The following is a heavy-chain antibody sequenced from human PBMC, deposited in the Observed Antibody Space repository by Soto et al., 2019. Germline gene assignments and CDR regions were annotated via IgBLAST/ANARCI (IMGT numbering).Heavy chain of an antibody. CDR2: IIPIFGTA. CDR1: GCTFSSYA. D-gene: IGHD4-17*01. J-gene: IGHJ4*02. V-gene: IGHV1-69*13. CDR3: ARRRGLDYGDFH. Sequence: SVKVSCKASGCTFSSYAISCVRQAPGQGLEWMGGIIPIFGTANYAQKFQGRVTITADESTSTAYMELSSLRSEDTAVYYCARRRGLDYGDFHWGQGTLVTVSS.